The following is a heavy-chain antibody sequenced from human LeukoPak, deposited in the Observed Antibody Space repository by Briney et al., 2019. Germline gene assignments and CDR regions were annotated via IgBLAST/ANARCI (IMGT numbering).Heavy chain of an antibody. V-gene: IGHV3-30-3*01. Sequence: GGSLRLSCAASGFTFSSYAMHWVRQAPGKGLEWVAVISYDGSNKYYADSVKGRFTVSRDNSKNTLYLQMNSLRAEDTAVYYCARGSGYSYTRSSDYWGQGTLVTVSS. CDR2: ISYDGSNK. CDR3: ARGSGYSYTRSSDY. CDR1: GFTFSSYA. J-gene: IGHJ4*02. D-gene: IGHD5-18*01.